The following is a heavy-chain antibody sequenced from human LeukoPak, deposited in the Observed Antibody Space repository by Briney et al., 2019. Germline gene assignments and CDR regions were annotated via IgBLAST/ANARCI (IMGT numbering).Heavy chain of an antibody. D-gene: IGHD1-26*01. Sequence: GGSLRLSCAASGFTFDDYAMHWVRQAPGKGPEWVSGISWNSGSIGYADSVKGRFTISRDNAKNSLYLQMNSLRAEDTALYYCAKDLHNQWELSDPYAFDIWGQGTMVTVSS. CDR3: AKDLHNQWELSDPYAFDI. CDR2: ISWNSGSI. J-gene: IGHJ3*02. V-gene: IGHV3-9*01. CDR1: GFTFDDYA.